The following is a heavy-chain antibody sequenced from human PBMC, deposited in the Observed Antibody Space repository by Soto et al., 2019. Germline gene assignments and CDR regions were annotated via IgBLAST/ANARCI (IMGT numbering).Heavy chain of an antibody. CDR2: ISGSGGST. V-gene: IGHV3-23*01. CDR3: AKELRYFDWLPHYFDY. J-gene: IGHJ4*02. D-gene: IGHD3-9*01. Sequence: GSLRLSCAASGFTFSSYAMSWVRQAPGKGLEWVSAISGSGGSTYYADSVKGRFTISRDNSKNTLYLQMNSLRAEDTAVYYCAKELRYFDWLPHYFDYWGQGTLVTVSS. CDR1: GFTFSSYA.